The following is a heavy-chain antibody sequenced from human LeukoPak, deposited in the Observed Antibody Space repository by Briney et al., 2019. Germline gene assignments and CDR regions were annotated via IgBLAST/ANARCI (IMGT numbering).Heavy chain of an antibody. J-gene: IGHJ4*02. CDR2: INLSGGST. CDR3: ARAYYYDSSAYYPGGDY. CDR1: GYTCTNYY. Sequence: ASVKVSCKASGYTCTNYYMYWVRQAPGQGLEWMGIINLSGGSTTYAQKFKGRVTMTRDTSTSTVYMELSSLRSEDTALYYCARAYYYDSSAYYPGGDYWGQGTLVTVSS. D-gene: IGHD3-22*01. V-gene: IGHV1-46*01.